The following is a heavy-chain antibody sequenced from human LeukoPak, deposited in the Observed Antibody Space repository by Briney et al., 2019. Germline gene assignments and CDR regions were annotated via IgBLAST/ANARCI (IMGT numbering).Heavy chain of an antibody. CDR2: IYSGGST. D-gene: IGHD3-10*01. V-gene: IGHV3-66*01. CDR1: GFTVSSNY. Sequence: GGSLRLSCAASGFTVSSNYMSWVRQAPGKGLEWVSVIYSGGSTYYADSVKGRFTISRDNSKNTLYLQMNSLRAEDTAVHYCARDCYYGSGSCFDYWGQGTLVTVSS. J-gene: IGHJ4*02. CDR3: ARDCYYGSGSCFDY.